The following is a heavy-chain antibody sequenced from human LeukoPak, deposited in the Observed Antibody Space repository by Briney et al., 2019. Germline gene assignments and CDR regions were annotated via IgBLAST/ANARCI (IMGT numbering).Heavy chain of an antibody. CDR3: ANQGMVELRAGPHDYYYMDV. J-gene: IGHJ6*03. CDR1: GFTFSNYG. D-gene: IGHD3-16*01. Sequence: GGSLRLSCAASGFTFSNYGMHWVRQAPGKGLEWVAFIHYDGSNIYYADSVKGRFTLSRDNSKNTLYLQMNSLRPDDTAVYYCANQGMVELRAGPHDYYYMDVWGKGTTVTVSS. V-gene: IGHV3-30*02. CDR2: IHYDGSNI.